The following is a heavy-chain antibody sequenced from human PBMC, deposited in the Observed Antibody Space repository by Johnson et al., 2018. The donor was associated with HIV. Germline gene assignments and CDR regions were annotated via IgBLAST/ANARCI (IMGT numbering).Heavy chain of an antibody. Sequence: QVQLVESGGGLVKPGGSLRLSCAGSGFTLSDYYMSWVRQAPGKGLEWIAYIRGGGVGTFYADSVKGRFTISRDNAKNSLYLQMNSLRAEDTAVYYCASWNYFDAFDIWGQGTMVTVSS. CDR1: GFTLSDYY. D-gene: IGHD1-7*01. CDR3: ASWNYFDAFDI. J-gene: IGHJ3*02. CDR2: IRGGGVGT. V-gene: IGHV3-11*04.